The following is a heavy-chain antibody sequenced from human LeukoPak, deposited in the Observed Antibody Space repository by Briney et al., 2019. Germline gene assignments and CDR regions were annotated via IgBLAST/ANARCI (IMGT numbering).Heavy chain of an antibody. D-gene: IGHD3-22*01. CDR3: ARTLYYYNSSGYYNYYYYGMDV. CDR1: GYTFTSYA. Sequence: GASVKVSCKASGYTFTSYAMHWVRQAPGQRLEWMGWINAGNGNTKYSQKFQGRVTITRDTSASTAYMELSSLRSEDTAVYYCARTLYYYNSSGYYNYYYYGMDVWGQGTTVTVSS. CDR2: INAGNGNT. J-gene: IGHJ6*02. V-gene: IGHV1-3*01.